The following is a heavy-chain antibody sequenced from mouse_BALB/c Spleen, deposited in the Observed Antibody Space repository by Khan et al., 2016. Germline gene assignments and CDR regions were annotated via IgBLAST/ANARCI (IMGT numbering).Heavy chain of an antibody. Sequence: QVQLKQSGAELMKPGASVKISCKATGYTFSNYWIEWVKQRPGHGLEWIGEILPGSDRTNYNEKLKGKAIFTADTSSNKAKRQPSSPTPEDTAVYYCARAWYSMDYWGQGTSVTVSS. V-gene: IGHV1-9*01. CDR2: ILPGSDRT. CDR1: GYTFSNYW. CDR3: ARAWYSMDY. J-gene: IGHJ4*01.